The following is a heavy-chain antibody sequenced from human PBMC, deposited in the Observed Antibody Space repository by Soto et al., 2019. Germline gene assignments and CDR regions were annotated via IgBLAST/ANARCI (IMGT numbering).Heavy chain of an antibody. CDR2: IWYDGSNK. Sequence: GGSLRLSCAASGFTFSSYGMHWVRQAPGKGLEWVAVIWYDGSNKYYADSVKGRFTISRHNSKNTLYLQMNSLRAEDTAVYYCARDPSSSSGAFDIWGQGTMVTVSS. D-gene: IGHD6-6*01. J-gene: IGHJ3*02. CDR1: GFTFSSYG. CDR3: ARDPSSSSGAFDI. V-gene: IGHV3-33*01.